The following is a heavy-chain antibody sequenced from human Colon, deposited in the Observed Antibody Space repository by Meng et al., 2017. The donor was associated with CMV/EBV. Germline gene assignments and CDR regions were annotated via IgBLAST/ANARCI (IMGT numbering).Heavy chain of an antibody. J-gene: IGHJ4*02. CDR3: AKYSSSSLSFES. Sequence: GESLKISCAASGFTFASHTMTWVRQAPGKGLEWVSSISSRKSHIYYADSVKGRFTISRDNSKNTLYLQMNSLRAEDTAVYYCAKYSSSSLSFESWGQGTLVTVSS. CDR2: ISSRKSHI. D-gene: IGHD6-6*01. V-gene: IGHV3-21*01. CDR1: GFTFASHT.